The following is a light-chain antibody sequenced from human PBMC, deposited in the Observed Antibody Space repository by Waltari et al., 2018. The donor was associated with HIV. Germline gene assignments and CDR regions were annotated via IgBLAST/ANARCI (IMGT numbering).Light chain of an antibody. CDR3: QQYYSAPT. Sequence: DIVMTQSPDSLAVSLGERATINCKSSQSVFYSSNNKNSLAWYQHKPGQPPNLLIYVASTRESGVPDRFSGSGSGTDFTLTISSLQAEDVAVYYCQQYYSAPTFGQGTKVEIK. CDR1: QSVFYSSNNKNS. J-gene: IGKJ1*01. CDR2: VAS. V-gene: IGKV4-1*01.